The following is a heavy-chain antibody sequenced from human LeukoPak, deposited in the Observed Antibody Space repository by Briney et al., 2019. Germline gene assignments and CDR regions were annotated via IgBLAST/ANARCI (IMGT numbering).Heavy chain of an antibody. CDR3: ARSMAMVRGFDY. Sequence: PGXXLRLSCAASGFTFDDYGMSWVRQAPGKGVEWVSGINWNGGSKVYADSVKGGLTICRDKDKNSVYLKMNSLRAEDTALYYCARSMAMVRGFDYWGQGTLVTVSS. CDR1: GFTFDDYG. D-gene: IGHD3-10*01. CDR2: INWNGGSK. V-gene: IGHV3-20*04. J-gene: IGHJ4*02.